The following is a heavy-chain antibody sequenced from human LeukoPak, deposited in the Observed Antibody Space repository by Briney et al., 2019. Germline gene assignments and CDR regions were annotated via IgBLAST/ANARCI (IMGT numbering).Heavy chain of an antibody. CDR3: ARQYSQTLRFYDY. CDR2: IYHSGST. V-gene: IGHV4-39*01. CDR1: GYSISSSSYY. Sequence: SETLSLTCTVSGYSISSSSYYWGWIRQTPGKGLECIGYIYHSGSTYYNPSLKSRVTISVDTSKNQFSLKLSSVTAADTAVYYCARQYSQTLRFYDYWGQGTLVTVSS. J-gene: IGHJ4*02. D-gene: IGHD3-3*01.